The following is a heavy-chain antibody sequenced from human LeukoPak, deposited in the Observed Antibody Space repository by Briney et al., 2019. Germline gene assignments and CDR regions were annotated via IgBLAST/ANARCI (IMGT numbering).Heavy chain of an antibody. J-gene: IGHJ5*02. V-gene: IGHV3-66*04. Sequence: GGSLRLSCAASGFTVSSNYMTWVRQAPGKGLEWASVIYSGGNTYYADSVKGRFSISRDNSKDTVYLQMNSLRAEDTAVYYCARLVTGTTVINSGWFDPWGQGTLVTVSS. CDR2: IYSGGNT. CDR1: GFTVSSNY. D-gene: IGHD4-23*01. CDR3: ARLVTGTTVINSGWFDP.